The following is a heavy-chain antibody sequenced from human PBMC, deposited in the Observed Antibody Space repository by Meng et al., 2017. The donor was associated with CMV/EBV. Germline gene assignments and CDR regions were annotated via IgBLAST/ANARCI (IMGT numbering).Heavy chain of an antibody. CDR1: GFTFSSDW. D-gene: IGHD2/OR15-2a*01. CDR2: IKQDGSEK. CDR3: ARYSNKRTPFEPRYYFAY. J-gene: IGHJ4*02. V-gene: IGHV3-7*01. Sequence: GESLKISCAASGFTFSSDWMSWVRQAPGKGLEWVANIKQDGSEKYYVDSVKGRFTISRDNAKNSLYLQMNSLSAEDTAVYYCARYSNKRTPFEPRYYFAYWGQGTLVTVSS.